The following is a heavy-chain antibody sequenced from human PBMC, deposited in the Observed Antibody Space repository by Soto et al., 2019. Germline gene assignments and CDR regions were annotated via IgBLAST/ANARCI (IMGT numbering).Heavy chain of an antibody. CDR1: GGSISSGGYS. D-gene: IGHD6-13*01. V-gene: IGHV4-30-2*01. Sequence: QLQLQESGSGLVKPSQTLSLTCAVSGGSISSGGYSCSWIRQPPGKGLEWIGYIYHSGSTYYNPSLKSRVTISVDRSKNQFSLKLSSVTAADTAVYYCARASSIRYSSSRDAFDIWGQGTMVTVSS. CDR2: IYHSGST. J-gene: IGHJ3*02. CDR3: ARASSIRYSSSRDAFDI.